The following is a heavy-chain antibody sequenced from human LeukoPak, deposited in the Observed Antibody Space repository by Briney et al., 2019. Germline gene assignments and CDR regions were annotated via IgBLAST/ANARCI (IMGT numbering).Heavy chain of an antibody. Sequence: SVKVSCKASGGTFSSYTISWVRQAPGQGLEWMGRIIPILGVANYAQKFQGRVTITADKSTSTAYMELSSLRSEDTAVYYCARGEPVGYGPFDYWGLGTLVTVSS. CDR1: GGTFSSYT. J-gene: IGHJ4*02. D-gene: IGHD5-18*01. CDR2: IIPILGVA. V-gene: IGHV1-69*02. CDR3: ARGEPVGYGPFDY.